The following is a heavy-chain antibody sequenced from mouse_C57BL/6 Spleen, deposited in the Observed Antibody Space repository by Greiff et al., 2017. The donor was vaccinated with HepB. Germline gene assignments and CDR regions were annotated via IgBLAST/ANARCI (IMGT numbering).Heavy chain of an antibody. Sequence: DVMLVESGGGLVQPKGSLKLSCAASGFSFNTYAMNWVRQAPGKGLEWVARIRSKSNNYATYYADSVKDRFTISRDDSESMLYLQMNNLKTEDTAMYYCVRQGVTNYYAMDYWGQGTSVTVSS. V-gene: IGHV10-1*01. J-gene: IGHJ4*01. CDR1: GFSFNTYA. D-gene: IGHD2-2*01. CDR2: IRSKSNNYAT. CDR3: VRQGVTNYYAMDY.